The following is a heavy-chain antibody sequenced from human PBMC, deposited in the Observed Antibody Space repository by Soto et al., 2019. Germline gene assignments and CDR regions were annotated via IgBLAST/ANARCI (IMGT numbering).Heavy chain of an antibody. J-gene: IGHJ4*02. D-gene: IGHD2-2*01. V-gene: IGHV3-21*02. Sequence: EVQLVESGGGLVRPGESLTLSCAASGFTFSNHNMNWVRQAPGKGLEWVSSISYSSRHIYYADSVKGRFTISRDNAKQLLYLQMNSLRDEDTAVYYCARDSQGPLVLVPAEIGDSWGQGTLVTVSS. CDR2: ISYSSRHI. CDR1: GFTFSNHN. CDR3: ARDSQGPLVLVPAEIGDS.